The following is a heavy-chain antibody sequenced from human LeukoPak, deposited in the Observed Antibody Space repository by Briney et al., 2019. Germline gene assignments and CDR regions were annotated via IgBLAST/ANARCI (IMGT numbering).Heavy chain of an antibody. CDR2: ISWNSGSI. V-gene: IGHV3-9*01. J-gene: IGHJ4*02. CDR3: ARGSYYDILTGYSQNYFDN. Sequence: GRSLRLSCAASGFTFDDYAMHWVRQAPGKGLEWVSGISWNSGSIGYADSVKGRFTISRDNAKNSLYLQMNSLRAEDTAVYYCARGSYYDILTGYSQNYFDNWGQGTLVTVSS. CDR1: GFTFDDYA. D-gene: IGHD3-9*01.